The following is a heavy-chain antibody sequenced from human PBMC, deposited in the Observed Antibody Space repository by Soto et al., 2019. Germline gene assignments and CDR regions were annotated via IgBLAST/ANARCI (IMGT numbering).Heavy chain of an antibody. J-gene: IGHJ6*02. CDR2: ISYDGSNK. V-gene: IGHV3-30-3*01. CDR1: GFTFSSYA. Sequence: QVQLVESGGGVVQPGRSLRLSCAASGFTFSSYAMHWVRQAPGKGLEWVAVISYDGSNKYYADSVKGRFTISRDNSKNTLYMQMNNLRAEDTAVYYCAREAWDIVVVVAAHSRYGMDVWGQGTTVTVSS. CDR3: AREAWDIVVVVAAHSRYGMDV. D-gene: IGHD2-15*01.